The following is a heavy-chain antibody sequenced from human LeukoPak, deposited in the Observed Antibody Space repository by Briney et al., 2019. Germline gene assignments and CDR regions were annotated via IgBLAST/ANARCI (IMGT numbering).Heavy chain of an antibody. CDR1: RYTFDIYV. Sequence: ASVKVSCKASRYTFDIYVVNWVRQAPGQGLEWMGWINTNTGNPAYAQGFTGRFVFSLDTSVSTAYLQISSLKAEDTAVYYCARGDGYNSDYFDYWGQGTLVTVSS. D-gene: IGHD5-24*01. J-gene: IGHJ4*02. CDR2: INTNTGNP. V-gene: IGHV7-4-1*02. CDR3: ARGDGYNSDYFDY.